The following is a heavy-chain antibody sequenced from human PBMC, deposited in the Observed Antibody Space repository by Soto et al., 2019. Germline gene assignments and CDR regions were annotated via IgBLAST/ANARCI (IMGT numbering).Heavy chain of an antibody. V-gene: IGHV3-11*01. J-gene: IGHJ6*04. CDR1: GFTVSSNY. CDR3: ARDLGLVLDVCSSPLPCYVMAV. D-gene: IGHD6-6*01. Sequence: PGGSLRLSCAASGFTVSSNYMNWVRQAPGKGLEWVSYITSSGRTTYYADSVKGRFTISRDNAKNSLYLQMNSLRAEDTAVYYCARDLGLVLDVCSSPLPCYVMAVWGRGTTVT. CDR2: ITSSGRTT.